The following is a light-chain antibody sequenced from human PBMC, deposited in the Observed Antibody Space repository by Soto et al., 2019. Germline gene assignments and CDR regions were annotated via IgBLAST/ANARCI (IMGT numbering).Light chain of an antibody. CDR3: PQYNSYSFT. Sequence: DIQMSQSPSTLSASVGDRVTITCRASQSISSWLAWYQQKPGKAPKLLIYDASSLESGVPSRFSGSGSGTEFTLTISSLQPYDCATYYCPQYNSYSFTFGPGTKVDIQ. CDR1: QSISSW. CDR2: DAS. J-gene: IGKJ3*01. V-gene: IGKV1-5*01.